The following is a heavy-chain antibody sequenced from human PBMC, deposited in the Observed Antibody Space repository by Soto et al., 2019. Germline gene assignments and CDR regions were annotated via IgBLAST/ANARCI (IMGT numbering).Heavy chain of an antibody. V-gene: IGHV3-30*04. J-gene: IGHJ4*02. Sequence: QVQLVESGGGVVQPGRSLRLSCAASGFPFLTYPMNWVRQAPGRGLEWVAVMSYDGRDKYYADSVKGRFTISRDNSVNTLFLQMNSLRSEDTYVYYCARQGTPSAVLDSWGQGNLVTVSS. D-gene: IGHD3-3*02. CDR2: MSYDGRDK. CDR3: ARQGTPSAVLDS. CDR1: GFPFLTYP.